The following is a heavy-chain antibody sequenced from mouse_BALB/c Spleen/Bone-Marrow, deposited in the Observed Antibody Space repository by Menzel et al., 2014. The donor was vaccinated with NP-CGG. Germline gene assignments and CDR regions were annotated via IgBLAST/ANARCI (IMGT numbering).Heavy chain of an antibody. CDR1: GFTFTSYC. CDR2: INSNGDNT. J-gene: IGHJ4*01. V-gene: IGHV5-6-2*01. Sequence: EVKLVESGGGLVKLGGSLKLSCAASGFTFTSYCMSWVRQTPEKRLELVAAINSNGDNTYYPDTMKGRFTISRDNAKNTLYLQMSSLKSEDTALFYCARRGISTAEGVGAMDYWGQGTSVTVSS. CDR3: ARRGISTAEGVGAMDY. D-gene: IGHD1-2*01.